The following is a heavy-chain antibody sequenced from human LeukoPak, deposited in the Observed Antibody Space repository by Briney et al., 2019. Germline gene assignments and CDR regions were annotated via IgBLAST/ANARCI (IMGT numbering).Heavy chain of an antibody. CDR1: GGSISSGGYY. D-gene: IGHD3-22*01. Sequence: SEALSLTCTVSGGSISSGGYYWRWIRQHPGKGLEWIGYIYYSGSTYYNPSLKSRVTISVDTSKNQFSLKLSSVTAADTAVYYCARSGAYDSSGFDYWGQGTLVTVSS. CDR2: IYYSGST. V-gene: IGHV4-31*03. CDR3: ARSGAYDSSGFDY. J-gene: IGHJ4*02.